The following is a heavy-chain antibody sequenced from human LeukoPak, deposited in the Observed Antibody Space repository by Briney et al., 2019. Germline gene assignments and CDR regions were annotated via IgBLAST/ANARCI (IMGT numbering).Heavy chain of an antibody. CDR2: IKGDGSEK. CDR3: ARAHPSGWFYFDY. V-gene: IGHV3-7*01. CDR1: GFAFSSYW. Sequence: GGSLRLSCAASGFAFSSYWMTWVRQAPGKGLEWVGNIKGDGSEKYYVDSVKGRFTISRDNAKNPLYLQMNSLRAEDTAVYYCARAHPSGWFYFDYWGQGTLVTVSS. D-gene: IGHD6-19*01. J-gene: IGHJ4*02.